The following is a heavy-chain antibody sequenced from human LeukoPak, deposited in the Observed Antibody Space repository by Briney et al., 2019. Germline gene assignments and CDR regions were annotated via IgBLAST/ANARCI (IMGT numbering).Heavy chain of an antibody. J-gene: IGHJ4*02. CDR2: INHSGST. CDR1: GGSFSGYY. D-gene: IGHD3-16*02. V-gene: IGHV4-34*01. Sequence: KPADTLSLTCAVYGGSFSGYYWNWIRQAPEKGLEWIGEINHSGSTNYNPSLKSRVTMSVDTSRNQFSLRLSSVPAADTAVYYCARSYDYLWGSHRYTPTFDSWGQGTLVTVSS. CDR3: ARSYDYLWGSHRYTPTFDS.